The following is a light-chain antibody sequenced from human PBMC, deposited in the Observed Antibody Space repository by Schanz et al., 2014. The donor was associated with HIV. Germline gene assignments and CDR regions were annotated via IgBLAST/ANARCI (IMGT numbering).Light chain of an antibody. CDR1: SADVGAYNF. Sequence: QSALTQPASVSGSPGQSITISCTGTSADVGAYNFVSWYQQHPGKAPKVIIYDVSVRPSGVSNRFSDSKSGNTASLTISGLQAEDEADYYCCSYAGSSTWVFGGGTKLTVL. CDR2: DVS. CDR3: CSYAGSSTWV. V-gene: IGLV2-23*02. J-gene: IGLJ3*02.